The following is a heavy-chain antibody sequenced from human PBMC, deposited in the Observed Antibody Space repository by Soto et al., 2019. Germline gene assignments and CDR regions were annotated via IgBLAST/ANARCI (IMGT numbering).Heavy chain of an antibody. V-gene: IGHV4-39*01. CDR2: IYYSGST. J-gene: IGHJ4*02. D-gene: IGHD2-21*02. CDR3: ARQYLIDCGGDCYSTPQFDY. CDR1: GGSISSSSYY. Sequence: QLQLQESGPGLVKPSETLSLTCTVSGGSISSSSYYWGWIRQPPGKGLEWIGSIYYSGSTYYNPSLKSRVTISVDTSKNQFSLKLSSVTAADTAVYYCARQYLIDCGGDCYSTPQFDYWGQGTLVTVSS.